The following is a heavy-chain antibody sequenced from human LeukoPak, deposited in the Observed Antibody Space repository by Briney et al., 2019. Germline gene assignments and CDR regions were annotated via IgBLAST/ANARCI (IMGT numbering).Heavy chain of an antibody. CDR2: INHSGST. CDR1: GGSFSGYY. CDR3: ARGLPGYSSGWYLY. D-gene: IGHD6-19*01. V-gene: IGHV4-34*01. J-gene: IGHJ4*02. Sequence: PSKTLSLTCAVYGGSFSGYYWSWIRQPPGKGLEWIGEINHSGSTNYNPSLKSRVTISVDTSKNQFSLKLSSVTAADTAVYYCARGLPGYSSGWYLYWGQGTLVTVSS.